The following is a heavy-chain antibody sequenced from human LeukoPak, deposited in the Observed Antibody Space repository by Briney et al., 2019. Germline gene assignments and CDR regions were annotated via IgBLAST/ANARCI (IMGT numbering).Heavy chain of an antibody. Sequence: SETLSLTCAVYGGSFSGYYWSWIRQPPGKGLEWIGEINHSGSTNYNPSLKSRVTISVDTSKNQFSLKLSSVTAADTAVYYCARLNMVRGVIKVFGYWGQETLVTVSS. J-gene: IGHJ4*02. V-gene: IGHV4-34*01. D-gene: IGHD3-10*01. CDR3: ARLNMVRGVIKVFGY. CDR2: INHSGST. CDR1: GGSFSGYY.